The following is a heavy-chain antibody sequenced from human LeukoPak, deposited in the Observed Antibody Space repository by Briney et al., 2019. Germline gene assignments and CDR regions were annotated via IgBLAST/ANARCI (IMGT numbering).Heavy chain of an antibody. CDR1: GYTFTGYW. Sequence: ASVKVSCKAFGYTFTGYWMHWVRQAPGQGPEWMGVISPSGGSTIYAQKFKGRVTLTRDMSTSTDYLELSSLRSEDTAVYYCARRYGSGTDFDYWGQGTLVTVSS. D-gene: IGHD3-10*01. CDR3: ARRYGSGTDFDY. V-gene: IGHV1-46*01. J-gene: IGHJ4*02. CDR2: ISPSGGST.